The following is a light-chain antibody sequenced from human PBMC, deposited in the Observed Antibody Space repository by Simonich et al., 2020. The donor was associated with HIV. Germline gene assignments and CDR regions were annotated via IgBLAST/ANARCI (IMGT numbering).Light chain of an antibody. CDR1: TSDVGGYNY. V-gene: IGLV2-14*03. Sequence: QSALTQPASVSWSPGQSITISCTGTTSDVGGYNYVSWYQQHPGKAPTLMIYDVSNRPSGVSNRFSGSKSGNTASLTISGLQAEDEADYYCSSYTSSSSVVFGGGTKLTVL. J-gene: IGLJ2*01. CDR3: SSYTSSSSVV. CDR2: DVS.